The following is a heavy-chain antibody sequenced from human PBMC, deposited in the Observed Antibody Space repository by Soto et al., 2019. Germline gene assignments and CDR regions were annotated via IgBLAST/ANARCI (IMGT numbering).Heavy chain of an antibody. Sequence: ASLKVSCKASGYTFTGYYMHWVRQAPGQGLEWMGWINPNSGGTNYAQKFQGWVTMTRDTSISTAYMELSRLRSDDTAVYYCARQRKSYYYGMDVWGQGTTVTVSS. D-gene: IGHD1-1*01. CDR2: INPNSGGT. CDR3: ARQRKSYYYGMDV. CDR1: GYTFTGYY. V-gene: IGHV1-2*04. J-gene: IGHJ6*02.